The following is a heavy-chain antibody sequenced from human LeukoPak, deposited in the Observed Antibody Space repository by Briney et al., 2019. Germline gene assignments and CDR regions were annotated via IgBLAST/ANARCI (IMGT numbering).Heavy chain of an antibody. Sequence: GGSLRLSCAASGFTFSSYWMSWVRQAPGKGLEWVSYISSSSSTIYYADSVKGRFTISRDNAKNSLYLQMNSLRAEDTAVYYCAYGDYGAFDYWGQGTLVTVSS. CDR3: AYGDYGAFDY. J-gene: IGHJ4*02. V-gene: IGHV3-48*01. CDR1: GFTFSSYW. CDR2: ISSSSSTI. D-gene: IGHD4-17*01.